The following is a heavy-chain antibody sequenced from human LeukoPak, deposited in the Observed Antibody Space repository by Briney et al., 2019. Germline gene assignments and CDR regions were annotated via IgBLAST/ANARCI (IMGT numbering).Heavy chain of an antibody. D-gene: IGHD5-24*01. CDR3: ARGGDGYNG. V-gene: IGHV4-38-2*02. Sequence: PSETLSLTCTVSGGSISSGYYWGWIRQPPGKGLEWIGSIYHSGSTYYNPSLKSRVTMSVDTSKNQFSLKLSSVTAADTAVYYCARGGDGYNGWGQGTLVTVSS. J-gene: IGHJ4*02. CDR1: GGSISSGYY. CDR2: IYHSGST.